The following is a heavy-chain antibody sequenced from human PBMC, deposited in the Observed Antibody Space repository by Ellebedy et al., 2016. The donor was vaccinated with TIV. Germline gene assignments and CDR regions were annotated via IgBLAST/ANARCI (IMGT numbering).Heavy chain of an antibody. V-gene: IGHV3-21*01. J-gene: IGHJ4*02. CDR2: ISSSSTYI. D-gene: IGHD6-6*01. Sequence: PGGSLRLSCAASGFTFSSYSMNWVRQAPGKGLEWVSSISSSSTYIYYADSVKGRFTISRDNAKNSLHLQMNSLRAEDTAVYYCARLYSSSSPFDYWGQGTLVTVSS. CDR1: GFTFSSYS. CDR3: ARLYSSSSPFDY.